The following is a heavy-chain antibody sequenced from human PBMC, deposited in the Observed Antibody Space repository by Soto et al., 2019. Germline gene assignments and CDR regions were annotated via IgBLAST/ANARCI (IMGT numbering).Heavy chain of an antibody. V-gene: IGHV3-30*18. Sequence: GGPLRLSXAAAGVTISSYGMHWVSQAPGKGLEWVAVISYDGSNKYYADSVKGRFTISRDNSKNTLYLQMNSLRAEDTAVYYCAKGPDGTTSPWGQGTLVTVSS. D-gene: IGHD1-1*01. J-gene: IGHJ5*02. CDR1: GVTISSYG. CDR2: ISYDGSNK. CDR3: AKGPDGTTSP.